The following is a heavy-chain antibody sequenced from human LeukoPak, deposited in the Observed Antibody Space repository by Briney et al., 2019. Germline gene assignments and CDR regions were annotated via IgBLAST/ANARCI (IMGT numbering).Heavy chain of an antibody. Sequence: ASVKVSCKASGGTFSSYAISWVRQAPGQGLEWRGGIIPIFGTANYAQTFQGRVTITADKSTSTAYMELSSLRSEDTAVCHCAREDPGGVYCSGGSCYIGQPVCYYYGMDVWGKGTTVTVSS. D-gene: IGHD2-15*01. V-gene: IGHV1-69*06. J-gene: IGHJ6*04. CDR2: IIPIFGTA. CDR3: AREDPGGVYCSGGSCYIGQPVCYYYGMDV. CDR1: GGTFSSYA.